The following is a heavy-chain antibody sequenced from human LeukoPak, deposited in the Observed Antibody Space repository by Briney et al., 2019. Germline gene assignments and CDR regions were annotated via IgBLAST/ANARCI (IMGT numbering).Heavy chain of an antibody. Sequence: SETLSLTCTVSGGSISSSSYYWGWIRQPPGKGLEWIESIYYSGSTYYNPSLKSRVTISVDTSKNQFSLKLSSVTAADTAVYYCARRIAAAQTYYYYGMDVWGQGTTVTVSS. D-gene: IGHD6-13*01. V-gene: IGHV4-39*01. CDR3: ARRIAAAQTYYYYGMDV. CDR2: IYYSGST. J-gene: IGHJ6*02. CDR1: GGSISSSSYY.